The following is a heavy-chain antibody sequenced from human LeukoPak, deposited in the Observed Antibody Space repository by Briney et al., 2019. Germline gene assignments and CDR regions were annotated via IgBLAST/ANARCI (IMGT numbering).Heavy chain of an antibody. V-gene: IGHV3-21*01. CDR2: ISSSSSYI. D-gene: IGHD3-3*01. CDR1: GFTFSSYS. Sequence: GGSLRLSCAASGFTFSSYSMNWVRQAPGKGLEWVSSISSSSSYIYYADSVKGRFTISRDNAKNSLYLQMNSLRAEDTAVYYCARAASCSYDFFDYYYYGMDVWGKGTTVTVSS. J-gene: IGHJ6*04. CDR3: ARAASCSYDFFDYYYYGMDV.